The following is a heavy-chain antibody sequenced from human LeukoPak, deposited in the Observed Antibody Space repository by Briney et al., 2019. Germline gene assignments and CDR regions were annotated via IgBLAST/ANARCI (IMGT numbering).Heavy chain of an antibody. J-gene: IGHJ4*02. CDR2: IYTSGST. D-gene: IGHD3-9*01. CDR1: GGSISSYY. CDR3: AREAHFDWLSYPGVVDY. V-gene: IGHV4-4*07. Sequence: SETLSLTCTVSGGSISSYYWSWIRQPAGKGLEWIGRIYTSGSTNYNPSLKSRVTMSVDTSKNQFSLKLSSVTVADTAVYYCAREAHFDWLSYPGVVDYWGQGTLVTVSS.